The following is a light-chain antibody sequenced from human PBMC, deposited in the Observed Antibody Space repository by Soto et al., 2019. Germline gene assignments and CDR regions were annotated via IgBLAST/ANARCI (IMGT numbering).Light chain of an antibody. Sequence: DGQMTQSPSSLSASVGDRVTITCRASQRIRTSLNWYQQKPGKAPKFLIYDASSLQSAVPSRFSGSGSGTDFTLTISNLQPEDFATYNCQQSYSVPPTFGQGTKLEI. V-gene: IGKV1-39*01. J-gene: IGKJ2*01. CDR3: QQSYSVPPT. CDR2: DAS. CDR1: QRIRTS.